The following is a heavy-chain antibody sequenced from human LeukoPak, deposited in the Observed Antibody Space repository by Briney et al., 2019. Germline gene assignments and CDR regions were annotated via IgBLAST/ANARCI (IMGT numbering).Heavy chain of an antibody. CDR3: AREGCSSTSCYTWGPGWFDP. J-gene: IGHJ5*02. CDR1: GGTFSSYA. V-gene: IGHV1-69*01. CDR2: IIPIFGTA. D-gene: IGHD2-2*02. Sequence: GSSVKVSCKASGGTFSSYAISWVRQAPGQGLEWMGGIIPIFGTANYAQKFQGRVTITADESTSTAYMELSSLRSEDTAVYYCAREGCSSTSCYTWGPGWFDPWGQGTLVTVSS.